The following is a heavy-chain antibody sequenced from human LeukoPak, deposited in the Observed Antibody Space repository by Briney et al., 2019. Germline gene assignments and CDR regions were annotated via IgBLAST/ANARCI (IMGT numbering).Heavy chain of an antibody. J-gene: IGHJ4*02. V-gene: IGHV4-59*01. CDR2: IYYSGST. D-gene: IGHD3-10*01. CDR1: GGSISSYY. Sequence: PSETVPLTCTVSGGSISSYYWSWIRQPPGKGLEWIGNIYYSGSTNYNPSLKSRVTISVDTSKNQFSLKLSSVTAADTAVYYCARDYYDSGSSALWGQGTLDPVSS. CDR3: ARDYYDSGSSAL.